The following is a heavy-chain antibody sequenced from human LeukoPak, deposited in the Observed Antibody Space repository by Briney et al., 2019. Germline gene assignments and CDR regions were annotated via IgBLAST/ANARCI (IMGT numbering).Heavy chain of an antibody. J-gene: IGHJ5*02. CDR1: GGSISSGGSS. CDR2: IYYSGST. CDR3: ARVAGSRQVRGGWFDP. V-gene: IGHV4-31*03. Sequence: SETLSLTCTVSGGSISSGGSSWSWIRQHPGKGLEWIGYIYYSGSTYYNPSLKSRITISVDTSKNQFSLKLTSVTAADTAVYYCARVAGSRQVRGGWFDPWGQGTLVTVSS. D-gene: IGHD6-13*01.